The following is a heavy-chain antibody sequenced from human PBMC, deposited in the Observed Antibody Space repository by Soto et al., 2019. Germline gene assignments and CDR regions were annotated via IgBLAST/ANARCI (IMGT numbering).Heavy chain of an antibody. J-gene: IGHJ4*02. D-gene: IGHD3-9*01. CDR2: TSAYNGNT. CDR3: ARSAYYDILTGYYNVMGY. CDR1: GYTFTSYG. Sequence: QVQLVQSGAEVKKPGASVKVSCKASGYTFTSYGISWVRQAPGQGLEWMGWTSAYNGNTNYAQKLQGRVTMTTDTSTSTAYMELRSLRSDETAVYYCARSAYYDILTGYYNVMGYWGQGTLVTVSS. V-gene: IGHV1-18*01.